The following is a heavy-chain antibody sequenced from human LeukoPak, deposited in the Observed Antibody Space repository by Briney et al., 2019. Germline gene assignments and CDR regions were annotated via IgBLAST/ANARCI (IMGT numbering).Heavy chain of an antibody. CDR2: ISGSGLST. D-gene: IGHD2-21*01. CDR3: GISLAYCLPICPSMYSFYI. J-gene: IGHJ3*02. V-gene: IGHV3-23*01. Sequence: GGSLRLSCTASGFTFSNFGMSWVRQAPGKGLEWVSAISGSGLSTNYADSVKGRFTISRDSSKNTLSLQMNSLRAEDTAVYCCGISLAYCLPICPSMYSFYIWGRGTIVSVSS. CDR1: GFTFSNFG.